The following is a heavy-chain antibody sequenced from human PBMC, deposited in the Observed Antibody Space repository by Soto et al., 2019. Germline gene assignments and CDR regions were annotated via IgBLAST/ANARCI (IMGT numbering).Heavy chain of an antibody. J-gene: IGHJ5*02. Sequence: QVQLQASGPGLVKPSQTLSLTCSVSGGPINSPDYYWTWIRQSPGKGLEWIEYLYFNGGTQYNPSLRTPISMSSDTSKKHFSLKMRSVTGADTAVYYCARGISKYSSWYEPHTWFDAWGQGALVTVSS. CDR3: ARGISKYSSWYEPHTWFDA. D-gene: IGHD6-13*01. CDR2: LYFNGGT. V-gene: IGHV4-30-4*01. CDR1: GGPINSPDYY.